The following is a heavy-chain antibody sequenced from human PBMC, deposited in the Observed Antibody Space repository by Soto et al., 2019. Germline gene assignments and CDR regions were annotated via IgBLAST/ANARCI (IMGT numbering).Heavy chain of an antibody. J-gene: IGHJ4*02. CDR1: GGTFSSYT. D-gene: IGHD3-22*01. CDR2: IIPILGIA. Sequence: QVPLVQSGAEVKKPGSSVKVSCKASGGTFSSYTISWVRQAPGQGLEWMGRIIPILGIANYAQKFQGRVTITADKSTSTAYMELSSLRSEDTAVYYCARTSSYDSSGIADYWGQGTLVTVSS. CDR3: ARTSSYDSSGIADY. V-gene: IGHV1-69*02.